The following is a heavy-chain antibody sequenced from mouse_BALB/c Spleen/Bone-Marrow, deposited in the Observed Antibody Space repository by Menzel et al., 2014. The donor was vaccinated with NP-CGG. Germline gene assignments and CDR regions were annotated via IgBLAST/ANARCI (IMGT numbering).Heavy chain of an antibody. CDR3: ARGRSYYFDY. CDR1: GYAFASYN. V-gene: IGHV1S135*01. CDR2: IDPYNGGP. Sequence: EVKLMESGPELVKPGASVKVSCKASGYAFASYNMHWVKQSHGKSLEWIGYIDPYNGGPRYNQKFKDKATLTVDKSSSTAYMHLNRLTSEDSAVYYCARGRSYYFDYWGQGTILTVSS. J-gene: IGHJ2*01. D-gene: IGHD1-1*01.